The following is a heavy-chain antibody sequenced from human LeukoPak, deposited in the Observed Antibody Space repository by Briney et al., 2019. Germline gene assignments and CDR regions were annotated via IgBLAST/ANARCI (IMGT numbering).Heavy chain of an antibody. CDR2: IIPILGIA. V-gene: IGHV1-69*04. J-gene: IGHJ4*02. D-gene: IGHD3-22*01. CDR3: ARDLRDYDSTLLGY. Sequence: ASVKVSCKASGYTSTRHYMNWVRQAPGQGLEWMGRIIPILGIANYAQKFQGRVTITADKSTSTAYMELSSLRSEDTAVYYCARDLRDYDSTLLGYWGQGTLVTVSS. CDR1: GYTSTRHY.